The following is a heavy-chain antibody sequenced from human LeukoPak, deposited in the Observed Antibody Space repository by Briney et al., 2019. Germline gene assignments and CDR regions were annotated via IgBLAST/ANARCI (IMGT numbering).Heavy chain of an antibody. V-gene: IGHV3-11*01. CDR1: GFTFSDYW. CDR3: ARVPQVGYYYYYGMDV. Sequence: GGSLRLSCAASGFTFSDYWMTWVRQAPGKGLEWVSYISSSGSTIYYADSVKGRFTISRDNAKNSLYLQMNSLRAEDTAVYYCARVPQVGYYYYYGMDVWGQGTTVTVSS. J-gene: IGHJ6*02. CDR2: ISSSGSTI. D-gene: IGHD1-26*01.